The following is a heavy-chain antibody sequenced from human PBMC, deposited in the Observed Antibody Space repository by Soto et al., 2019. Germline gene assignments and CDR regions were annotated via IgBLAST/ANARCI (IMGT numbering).Heavy chain of an antibody. Sequence: ASVKVSCKASGGTFSSYAISWVRQAPGQRLEWMGWINAGNGNTKYSQKFQGRVTITRDTSASTAYMELSRLRSEDTAVYYCARDLGGWPDYWGQGTLVTVSS. D-gene: IGHD2-15*01. CDR1: GGTFSSYA. CDR3: ARDLGGWPDY. J-gene: IGHJ4*02. V-gene: IGHV1-3*01. CDR2: INAGNGNT.